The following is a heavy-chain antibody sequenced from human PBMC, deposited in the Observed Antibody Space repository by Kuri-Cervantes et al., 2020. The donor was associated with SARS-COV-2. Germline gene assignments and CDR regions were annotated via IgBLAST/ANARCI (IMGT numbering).Heavy chain of an antibody. D-gene: IGHD2-15*01. CDR1: GYTFTGYY. CDR3: ARDVCSGGSCYHYYMDV. Sequence: ASVKVSCKASGYTFTGYYMHWVRQAPGQGLEWMGWINPNSGGTNYARKFQGRVTMTRDTSISTAYMELSRLRSDDTAVYYCARDVCSGGSCYHYYMDVWGKGTTVTVSS. V-gene: IGHV1-2*02. J-gene: IGHJ6*03. CDR2: INPNSGGT.